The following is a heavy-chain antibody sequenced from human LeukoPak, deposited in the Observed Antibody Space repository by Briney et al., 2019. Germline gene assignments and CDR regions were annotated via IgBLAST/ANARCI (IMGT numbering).Heavy chain of an antibody. CDR2: VKQDGSEK. V-gene: IGHV3-7*01. CDR1: GFTFSSYW. Sequence: GGSLRLSCAASGFTFSSYWMSWVRQAPGKGLEWVANVKQDGSEKYYVDSVKGRFTISRDNVKNSLYLQVNSLRAEDTAVYYCARNQRRLDYWGQGTLVTVSS. J-gene: IGHJ4*02. D-gene: IGHD1-14*01. CDR3: ARNQRRLDY.